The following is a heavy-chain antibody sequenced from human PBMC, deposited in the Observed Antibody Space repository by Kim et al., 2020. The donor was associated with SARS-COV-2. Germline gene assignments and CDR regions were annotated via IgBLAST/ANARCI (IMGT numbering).Heavy chain of an antibody. CDR3: ARDKRGDIIGGGPSRF. D-gene: IGHD3-16*01. J-gene: IGHJ4*02. V-gene: IGHV3-30-3*01. Sequence: GGSLRLSCTASGFDFSLYALHWVRQAPGKGLEWVALIFYDGVNKFIADSMKGRFTISRDNSKNTLYLEMSSLRPDDTAVYYCARDKRGDIIGGGPSRFWGQGTLVTVSS. CDR1: GFDFSLYA. CDR2: IFYDGVNK.